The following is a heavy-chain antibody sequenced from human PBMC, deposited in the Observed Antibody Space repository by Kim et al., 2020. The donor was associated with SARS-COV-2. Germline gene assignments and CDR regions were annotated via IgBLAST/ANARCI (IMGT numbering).Heavy chain of an antibody. CDR1: GDSVSSNSST. CDR3: ARGTTTYFDY. Sequence: SQTLSLTCALSGDSVSSNSSTRNWIRQSPSRGLEWLGRTYYRSKWYNDYAISVKSRITINSDTSKNQFSLQLNSVTPEDTAVYYCARGTTTYFDYWGHGTLVTVSS. J-gene: IGHJ4*01. CDR2: TYYRSKWYN. V-gene: IGHV6-1*01. D-gene: IGHD1-7*01.